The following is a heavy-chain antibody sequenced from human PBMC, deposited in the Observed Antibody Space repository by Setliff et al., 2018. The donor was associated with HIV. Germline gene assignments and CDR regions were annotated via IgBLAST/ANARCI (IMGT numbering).Heavy chain of an antibody. CDR1: GFTFNNYW. CDR2: ISPDGRST. D-gene: IGHD3-22*01. J-gene: IGHJ3*02. V-gene: IGHV3-74*01. Sequence: PSETLRLSCAASGFTFNNYWMNWVRQVPGKGLVWVARISPDGRSTTHADAVKGRFTISRDNAKNTLYLHMNSLRAEDTSVYHCALVGGITVPPDGFDIWGQGTMVTVSS. CDR3: ALVGGITVPPDGFDI.